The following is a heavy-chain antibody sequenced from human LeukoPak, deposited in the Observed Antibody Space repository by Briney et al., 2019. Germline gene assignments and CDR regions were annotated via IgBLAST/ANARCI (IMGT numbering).Heavy chain of an antibody. D-gene: IGHD3-22*01. CDR1: GGTFSSYA. Sequence: SVKVSCKASGGTFSSYAISWVRQAPGQGLEWMGRIIPIFGTANYAQKFQGRVTITTDESTSTAYMELSSLRSEDTAVYYCTRDGYDKGHDAFDIWGQGTMVTVSS. V-gene: IGHV1-69*05. CDR2: IIPIFGTA. CDR3: TRDGYDKGHDAFDI. J-gene: IGHJ3*02.